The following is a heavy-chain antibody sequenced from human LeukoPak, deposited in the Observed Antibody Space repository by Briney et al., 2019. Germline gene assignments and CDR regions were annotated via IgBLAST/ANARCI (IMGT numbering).Heavy chain of an antibody. CDR3: ARDLASGPGRVLDY. CDR2: IYAGGSI. Sequence: PGGSLRLSCAASGFTFSNYAMSWVRQAPGKGLEWVSVIYAGGSIYYADSVKGRFTISRDNSKNTLYLQMNSLRVEDTAVYYCARDLASGPGRVLDYWGQGTLVTVSS. D-gene: IGHD2-15*01. V-gene: IGHV3-23*03. CDR1: GFTFSNYA. J-gene: IGHJ4*02.